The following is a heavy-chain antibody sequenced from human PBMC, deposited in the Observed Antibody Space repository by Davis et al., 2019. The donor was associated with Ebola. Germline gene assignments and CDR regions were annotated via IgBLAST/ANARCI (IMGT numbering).Heavy chain of an antibody. Sequence: GGSLRLSCAASGFTVSSNYMSWVRQAPGKGLEWVSVIYSGGSTYYADSVKGRFTISRDNSKNTLYLQMNSLRAEGTAVYYCAREGQLWFGELLYYYYGMDVWGQGTTVTVSS. D-gene: IGHD3-10*01. CDR1: GFTVSSNY. CDR2: IYSGGST. V-gene: IGHV3-66*01. CDR3: AREGQLWFGELLYYYYGMDV. J-gene: IGHJ6*02.